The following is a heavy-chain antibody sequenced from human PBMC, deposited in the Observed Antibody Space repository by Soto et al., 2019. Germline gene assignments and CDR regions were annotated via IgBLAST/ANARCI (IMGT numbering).Heavy chain of an antibody. CDR2: INPSGGST. J-gene: IGHJ4*02. D-gene: IGHD3-22*01. CDR1: GYTFTSYY. CDR3: ARAPRFTMIVAGPCDY. V-gene: IGHV1-46*01. Sequence: ASVKVSCKAPGYTFTSYYMHSVRQAPGQGLEWMGIINPSGGSTSYAQKFQGRVTMTRDTSTSTVYMELSSLRSEDTAVYYCARAPRFTMIVAGPCDYGCQGTRVTVSS.